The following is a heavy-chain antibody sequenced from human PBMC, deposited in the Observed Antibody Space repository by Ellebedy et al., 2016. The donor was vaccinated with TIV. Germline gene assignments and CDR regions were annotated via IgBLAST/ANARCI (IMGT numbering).Heavy chain of an antibody. J-gene: IGHJ6*03. D-gene: IGHD2-2*01. CDR3: ARDRLSEVLNGGLGVNQLLAPYYMDV. V-gene: IGHV1-46*01. CDR2: INPSAGYT. Sequence: ASVKVSCXASGYTFTSYYMHWVRQAPGQGLEWMGIINPSAGYTNYAQKFQGRVTLTRDTSTSTVYMELSSLRSEDTAVYYCARDRLSEVLNGGLGVNQLLAPYYMDVWGKGTTVTVSS. CDR1: GYTFTSYY.